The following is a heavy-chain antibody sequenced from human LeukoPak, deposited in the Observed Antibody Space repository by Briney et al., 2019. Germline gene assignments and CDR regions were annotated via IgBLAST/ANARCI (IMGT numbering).Heavy chain of an antibody. V-gene: IGHV3-30*02. CDR3: ARDLTERKYYIAY. J-gene: IGHJ4*02. CDR2: IGYTGADT. CDR1: GFTFSSFG. Sequence: GGSLRLSCAASGFTFSSFGMHWVRQAPGEGLEWVAYIGYTGADTYYVDSVKGRFTISRDNSKNTVHLQVNSLRAADTALYSCARDLTERKYYIAYWGQGTLVTVSS. D-gene: IGHD2-8*02.